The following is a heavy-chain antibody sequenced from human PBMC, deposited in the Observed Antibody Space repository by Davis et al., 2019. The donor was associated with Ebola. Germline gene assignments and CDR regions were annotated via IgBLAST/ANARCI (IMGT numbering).Heavy chain of an antibody. Sequence: GESLKISCAVSGFTFGDYDMHWVRQAPGKGLEWVAAISYDGSNKYYADSVKDRFTISRDNSKNTVHLQVSSLKPEDTAVYYCSKVAVASTDYWGQGTLVTVSS. D-gene: IGHD6-19*01. V-gene: IGHV3-30*18. CDR3: SKVAVASTDY. CDR1: GFTFGDYD. J-gene: IGHJ4*02. CDR2: ISYDGSNK.